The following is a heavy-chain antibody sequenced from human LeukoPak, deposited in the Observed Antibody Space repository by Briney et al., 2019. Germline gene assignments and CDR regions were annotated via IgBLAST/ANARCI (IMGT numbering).Heavy chain of an antibody. CDR3: ARMHCSSTSCFFRQIYYFDY. J-gene: IGHJ4*02. Sequence: GASVKVSCKASGYTFTSYGISWVRQGPRQGLEWMGCSSAYSGNTNYAQKLQGRATMTTDTSTSTAYMELRSLRSDDTAVYYCARMHCSSTSCFFRQIYYFDYWGQGTLVTVSS. D-gene: IGHD2-2*01. CDR1: GYTFTSYG. CDR2: SSAYSGNT. V-gene: IGHV1-18*01.